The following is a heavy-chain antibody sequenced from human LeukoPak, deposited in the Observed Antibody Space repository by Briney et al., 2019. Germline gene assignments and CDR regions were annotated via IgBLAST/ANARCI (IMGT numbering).Heavy chain of an antibody. CDR3: ARDHMGYDY. CDR2: ISSGGSTT. CDR1: GFTFSSYA. V-gene: IGHV3-48*03. D-gene: IGHD1-26*01. J-gene: IGHJ4*02. Sequence: GGSLRLSCAASGFTFSSYAMSWVRQAPGKGLEWVSYISSGGSTTYYAGSVKGRFTVSRDNAKNSLYLQMNSLRAEDTAVYYCARDHMGYDYWGQGTLVTVSS.